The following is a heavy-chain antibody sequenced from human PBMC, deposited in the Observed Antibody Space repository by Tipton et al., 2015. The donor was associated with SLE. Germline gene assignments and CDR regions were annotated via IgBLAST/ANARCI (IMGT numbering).Heavy chain of an antibody. J-gene: IGHJ6*02. D-gene: IGHD3-16*01. Sequence: QLVQSGAEVKKPGASVKVSCKASGYTFTSYYMHWVRQAPGQGLEWMGIINPSGGSTSYAQKFQGRVTITRNTSISTAYMELSSLRSEDTAVYYCARVGRLGAYYYGMDVWGQGTTVTVSS. CDR3: ARVGRLGAYYYGMDV. CDR2: INPSGGST. CDR1: GYTFTSYY. V-gene: IGHV1-46*01.